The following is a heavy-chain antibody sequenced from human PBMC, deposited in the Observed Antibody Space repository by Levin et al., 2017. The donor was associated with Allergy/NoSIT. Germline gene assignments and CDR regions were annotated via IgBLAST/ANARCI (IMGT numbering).Heavy chain of an antibody. J-gene: IGHJ5*02. V-gene: IGHV4-39*01. CDR2: IYYSGST. CDR1: GGSISSSSYY. D-gene: IGHD6-13*01. Sequence: SETLSLTCTVSGGSISSSSYYWGWIRQPPGKGLEWIGSIYYSGSTYYKPSLKSRVTISVDTSKNQFSLKLSSVTAADTAVYYCARLGVRSSSWYGASWFDPWGQGTPVTVSS. CDR3: ARLGVRSSSWYGASWFDP.